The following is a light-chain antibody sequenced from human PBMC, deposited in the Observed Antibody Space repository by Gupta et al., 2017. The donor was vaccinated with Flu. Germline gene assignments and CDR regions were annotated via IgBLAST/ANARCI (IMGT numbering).Light chain of an antibody. CDR2: DCR. CDR3: QVWDRSSDQYV. Sequence: SYVLSQPTSMSVAPGQTARIPCGGNDIAIKDVHWYQEKPGQAPVLVMYDCRDRPSGISERLSGSSSGNEATLTISRVEVGDEADYFCQVWDRSSDQYVFGPGTKVTVV. J-gene: IGLJ1*01. V-gene: IGLV3-21*02. CDR1: DIAIKD.